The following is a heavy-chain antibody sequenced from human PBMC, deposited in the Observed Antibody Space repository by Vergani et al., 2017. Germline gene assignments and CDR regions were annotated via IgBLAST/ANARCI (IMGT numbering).Heavy chain of an antibody. CDR2: INPSGGHT. CDR1: GYTFSNYY. CDR3: ARGDYGILTGYGY. V-gene: IGHV1-46*03. Sequence: QVQVVQSGAEVKKSGASVKVSCKTSGYTFSNYYMHWVRQAPGQGLEWMGIINPSGGHTNYAQKFQGRVTMTRETSTSTVYMELSSLRSEDTAIYYCARGDYGILTGYGYWGQGTLGTVSA. J-gene: IGHJ4*02. D-gene: IGHD3-9*01.